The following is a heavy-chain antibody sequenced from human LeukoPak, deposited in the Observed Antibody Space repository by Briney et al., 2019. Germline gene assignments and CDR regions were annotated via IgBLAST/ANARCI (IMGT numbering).Heavy chain of an antibody. D-gene: IGHD2-21*02. V-gene: IGHV1-46*01. CDR1: GYTFTSRY. CDR2: INPSGGST. CDR3: ARVFAEIVVVTAPTNPFDY. Sequence: ASVKVSCKASGYTFTSRYMHWVRQAPGQGLEWMGIINPSGGSTSYAQKFQGRVTMTRDMSTSTVYMELSNLRSDDTAVYYCARVFAEIVVVTAPTNPFDYWGQGTLVTVSS. J-gene: IGHJ4*02.